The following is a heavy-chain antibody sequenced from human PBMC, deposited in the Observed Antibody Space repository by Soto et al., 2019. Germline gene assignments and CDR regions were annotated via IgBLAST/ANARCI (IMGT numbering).Heavy chain of an antibody. Sequence: TVSGGSISSYYWSWIRQPAGKGLEWIGRIYTSGSTNYNPSLKSRVTMSVDTSKNQFSLKLSSVTAADTAVYYCARDRELGYCSSTSCSNHNWFDPWGQGTLVTVSS. V-gene: IGHV4-4*07. CDR1: GGSISSYY. CDR2: IYTSGST. CDR3: ARDRELGYCSSTSCSNHNWFDP. D-gene: IGHD2-2*01. J-gene: IGHJ5*02.